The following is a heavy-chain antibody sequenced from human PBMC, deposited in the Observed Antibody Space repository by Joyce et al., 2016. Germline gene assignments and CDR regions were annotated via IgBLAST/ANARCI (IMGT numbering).Heavy chain of an antibody. CDR2: IYYRGST. CDR3: VRAYWEYYFDS. Sequence: QLQLQESGPGLVKPSETLSLTCTVSGGSIRRSGYFWGWIRQPPGKGLEWIGNIYYRGSTSYNPSLKSRVTISVDTSKNQFSLKLSSVTASDTTVYYCVRAYWEYYFDSWGQGTLVTVSS. CDR1: GGSIRRSGYF. V-gene: IGHV4-39*01. J-gene: IGHJ4*02. D-gene: IGHD2-8*02.